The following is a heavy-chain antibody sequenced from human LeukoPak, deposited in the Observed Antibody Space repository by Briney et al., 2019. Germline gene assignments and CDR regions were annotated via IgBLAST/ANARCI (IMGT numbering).Heavy chain of an antibody. V-gene: IGHV4-59*01. CDR3: ARVRGYSYGYAFDI. CDR2: IYYSGST. Sequence: PSETLSLTCAVYGGSFSSYYWSWIRQPPGKGLEWIGYIYYSGSTNYNPSLKSRVTISVDTSKNQFSLKLSSVTAADTAVYYCARVRGYSYGYAFDIWGQGTMVTVSS. D-gene: IGHD5-18*01. J-gene: IGHJ3*02. CDR1: GGSFSSYY.